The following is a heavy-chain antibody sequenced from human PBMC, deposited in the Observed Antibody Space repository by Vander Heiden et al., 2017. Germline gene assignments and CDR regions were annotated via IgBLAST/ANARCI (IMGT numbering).Heavy chain of an antibody. CDR2: MDPKTGET. J-gene: IGHJ4*02. D-gene: IGHD1-26*01. CDR1: GSTFTTYA. Sequence: QGQVVQSGAEVKKPGASVRVSCKASGSTFTTYAINGVRQASGQGLEWMGWMDPKTGETGYAQRFQGRVTMTRNISRSTAYMELSGLRSEDTAVYFCARVARFAGSYYNYFDTWGQGSLVTVSS. CDR3: ARVARFAGSYYNYFDT. V-gene: IGHV1-8*01.